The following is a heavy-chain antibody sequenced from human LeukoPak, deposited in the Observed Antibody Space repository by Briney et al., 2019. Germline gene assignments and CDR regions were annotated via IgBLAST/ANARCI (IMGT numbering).Heavy chain of an antibody. J-gene: IGHJ4*02. V-gene: IGHV1-24*01. CDR1: GYTLTELS. CDR2: FDPEDGET. D-gene: IGHD5-18*01. Sequence: GASVKVSCKVSGYTLTELSMHWVRQAPGKGLEWMGGFDPEDGETIYAQKFQGRVTMTRDTSISTAYMELSRLRSDDTVVYYCVRGYSELNFDYWGQGTLVTVSS. CDR3: VRGYSELNFDY.